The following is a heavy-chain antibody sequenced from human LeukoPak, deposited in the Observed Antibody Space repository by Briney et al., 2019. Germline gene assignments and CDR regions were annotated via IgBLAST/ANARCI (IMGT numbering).Heavy chain of an antibody. J-gene: IGHJ3*02. Sequence: GGSLRLSCAASGFTFSSYSVNWVCQAPGKGLEWVSVIYSGGSTYYADSVKGRFTISRDNSKNTLYLQMNSLRAEDTAVYYCAGLEIVVVTTGGAFDIWGQGTMVTVSS. CDR3: AGLEIVVVTTGGAFDI. D-gene: IGHD3-22*01. V-gene: IGHV3-53*01. CDR2: IYSGGST. CDR1: GFTFSSYS.